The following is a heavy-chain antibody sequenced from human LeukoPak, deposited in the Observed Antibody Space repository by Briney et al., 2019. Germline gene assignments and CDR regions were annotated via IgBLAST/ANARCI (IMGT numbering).Heavy chain of an antibody. Sequence: GGSLRLSCGTSGFTFSSFNIHWVRQAPGKGREWVAFIRHDGSDKYYADSVKGRFTISRDNSKNTSFLQVDSLRTDDTAVYYCAKDGGGADFFFDYWGQGTLVTVSS. D-gene: IGHD2-21*02. CDR1: GFTFSSFN. V-gene: IGHV3-30*02. CDR2: IRHDGSDK. CDR3: AKDGGGADFFFDY. J-gene: IGHJ4*02.